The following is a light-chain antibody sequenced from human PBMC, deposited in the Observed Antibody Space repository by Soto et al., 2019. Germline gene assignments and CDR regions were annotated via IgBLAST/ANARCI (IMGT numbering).Light chain of an antibody. CDR3: QQYYSTPIT. CDR1: QSVSSNY. Sequence: EIVLTQSPGTLSLSPGERATLSCRASQSVSSNYLAWYQQKPGQAPRPLIYGASSRATGIPDRFSGSGAGTDFTLTISRLEPEDFAVYYCQQYYSTPITFGPGTKVDIK. J-gene: IGKJ3*01. V-gene: IGKV3-20*01. CDR2: GAS.